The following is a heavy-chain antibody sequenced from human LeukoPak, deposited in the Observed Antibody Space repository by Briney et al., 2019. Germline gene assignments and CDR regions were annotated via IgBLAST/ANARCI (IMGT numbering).Heavy chain of an antibody. Sequence: SETLSLTCTVSGGSISSSSYYWGWIRQPPGKGLEWIGSIYHSGSTYYNPSLKSRVTISVDTSKNQFSLKLSSVTAADTAVYYCARQKAIGGYVSFPFDYWGQGTLVTVSS. J-gene: IGHJ4*02. D-gene: IGHD5-12*01. CDR3: ARQKAIGGYVSFPFDY. CDR2: IYHSGST. V-gene: IGHV4-39*01. CDR1: GGSISSSSYY.